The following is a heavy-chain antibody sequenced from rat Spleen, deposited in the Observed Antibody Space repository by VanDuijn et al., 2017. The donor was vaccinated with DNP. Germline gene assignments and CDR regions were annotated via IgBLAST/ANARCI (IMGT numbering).Heavy chain of an antibody. CDR2: ISYDGSST. D-gene: IGHD1-11*01. CDR1: GFTFSDYN. V-gene: IGHV5-7*01. Sequence: EVQLVESGGGLVQPGRSLKLSCAASGFTFSDYNMAWVRQAPKKGLEWVATISYDGSSTYYRDSVKGRFTISRDNAKSTLYLQMDSLRSEDTATYYCARAEDWGQGTLVTVSS. CDR3: ARAED. J-gene: IGHJ3*01.